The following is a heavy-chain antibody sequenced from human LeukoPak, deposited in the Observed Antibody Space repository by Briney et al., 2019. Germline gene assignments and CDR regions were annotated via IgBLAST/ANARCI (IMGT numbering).Heavy chain of an antibody. CDR3: ASSIPKLAAAGTGLFDY. CDR1: GGSISSGDYY. CDR2: IYYSGST. J-gene: IGHJ4*02. D-gene: IGHD6-13*01. V-gene: IGHV4-39*01. Sequence: SESLSLTCTVSGGSISSGDYYWGWIRQPPGKGLEWIGSIYYSGSTYYNPSLKSRVTISVDTSKNQFSLKLSSVTAADTAVYYCASSIPKLAAAGTGLFDYWGQGTLVTVSS.